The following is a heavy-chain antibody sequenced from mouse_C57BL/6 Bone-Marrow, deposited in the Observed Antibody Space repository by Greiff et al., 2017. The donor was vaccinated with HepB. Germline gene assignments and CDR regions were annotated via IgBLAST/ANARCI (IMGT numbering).Heavy chain of an antibody. Sequence: EVMLVESGAELVRPGASVKLSCTASGFNIKDDYMHWVKQRPEQGLEWIGWIDPENGDTEYASKFQGKATITADTSSNTAYLQLSSLTSEDTAVYYCTTPITTVVATPDYWGQGTTLTVSS. CDR2: IDPENGDT. CDR3: TTPITTVVATPDY. J-gene: IGHJ2*01. V-gene: IGHV14-4*01. CDR1: GFNIKDDY. D-gene: IGHD1-1*01.